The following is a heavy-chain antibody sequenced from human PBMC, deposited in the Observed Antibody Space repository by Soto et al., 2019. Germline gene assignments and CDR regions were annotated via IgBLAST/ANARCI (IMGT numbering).Heavy chain of an antibody. J-gene: IGHJ6*02. CDR3: TYSSGWYRAGGYYYGMDV. V-gene: IGHV3-66*01. CDR1: GFTVSSNY. Sequence: PGGSLRLSCAASGFTVSSNYMSWVRQAPGKGLEWVSVIYSGGSTYYADSVKGRFTISRDNSKNTLYLQMNSLRAEDTAVYYCTYSSGWYRAGGYYYGMDVWGQGTTVTVSS. D-gene: IGHD6-19*01. CDR2: IYSGGST.